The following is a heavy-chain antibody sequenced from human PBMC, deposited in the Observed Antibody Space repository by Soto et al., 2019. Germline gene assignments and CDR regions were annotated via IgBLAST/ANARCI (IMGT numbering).Heavy chain of an antibody. CDR3: GRGGYNWNFGYYYGMDV. CDR2: VNPNSGNT. D-gene: IGHD1-7*01. J-gene: IGHJ6*02. V-gene: IGHV1-8*01. Sequence: QVQLVQSGAEVKKPGASVKVSCKASGYTFTNYDINWVRQATGQGLEWLGWVNPNSGNTGYAQKFQGRGTMTRDTSISTVYMELSSLTSEDTAVYYCGRGGYNWNFGYYYGMDVWGQGTTVSVS. CDR1: GYTFTNYD.